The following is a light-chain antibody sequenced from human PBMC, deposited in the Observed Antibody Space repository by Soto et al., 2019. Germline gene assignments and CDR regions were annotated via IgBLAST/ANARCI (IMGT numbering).Light chain of an antibody. CDR2: KAS. V-gene: IGKV1-5*03. CDR1: QSISIW. Sequence: DIQMTQSPSTLSASVGARVTITCRASQSISIWLAWYQQKPGKAPNLLISKASSLESGVPSRFIGSGSGTEFTLTISSLQPDDFATYYCQQYNNYPWTFGQGTKVEIK. J-gene: IGKJ1*01. CDR3: QQYNNYPWT.